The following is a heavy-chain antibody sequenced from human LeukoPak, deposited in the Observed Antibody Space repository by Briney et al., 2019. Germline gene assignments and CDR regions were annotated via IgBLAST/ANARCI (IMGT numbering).Heavy chain of an antibody. Sequence: SETLSLTCTVSGGSISSGGYYWSWIRQHPGKGLEWIGYIYYSGSTYYNPSLKSRFTISVDTSKNQFSLKLSSVTAADTAVYYCARGLRLVRGAHNGMDVWGKGTTVTVSS. V-gene: IGHV4-31*03. CDR1: GGSISSGGYY. D-gene: IGHD3-10*01. J-gene: IGHJ6*04. CDR3: ARGLRLVRGAHNGMDV. CDR2: IYYSGST.